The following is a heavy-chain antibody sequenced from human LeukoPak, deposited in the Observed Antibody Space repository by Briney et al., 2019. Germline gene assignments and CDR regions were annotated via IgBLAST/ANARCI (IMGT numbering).Heavy chain of an antibody. V-gene: IGHV1-18*01. Sequence: ASVKVSCKASGYTFTSYGISWVRQAPGQGLEWMGWISAYNGNTNYAQKLQGRVTMTTDTSTSTAHMELRSLRSDDTAVYYCARTEVVVVAATYYYYYGMDVWGQGTTVTVSS. J-gene: IGHJ6*02. CDR3: ARTEVVVVAATYYYYYGMDV. CDR1: GYTFTSYG. D-gene: IGHD2-15*01. CDR2: ISAYNGNT.